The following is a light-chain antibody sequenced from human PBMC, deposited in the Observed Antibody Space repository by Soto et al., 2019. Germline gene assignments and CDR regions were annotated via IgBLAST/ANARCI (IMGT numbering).Light chain of an antibody. CDR1: QSTSNH. Sequence: DIQMTQSPSSLSASVEDRVIITCRASQSTSNHLNWYQQKPGKAPKLLIFAASSVQSGVPSRFSGSRSGPDFTLTISSLQPEDFATYYCQQSYSSPPTFGKGTRWIS. J-gene: IGKJ1*01. V-gene: IGKV1-39*01. CDR2: AAS. CDR3: QQSYSSPPT.